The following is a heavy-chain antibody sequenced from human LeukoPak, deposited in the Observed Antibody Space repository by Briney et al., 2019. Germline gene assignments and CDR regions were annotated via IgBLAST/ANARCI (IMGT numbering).Heavy chain of an antibody. D-gene: IGHD3-16*02. J-gene: IGHJ4*02. V-gene: IGHV1-8*01. CDR1: GYTFTSYD. CDR3: ARGRAITFGGVIVIPRQYYFDY. CDR2: MNPNSGNT. Sequence: ASVKVSCKASGYTFTSYDINWVRQATGQGLEWMGWMNPNSGNTGYAQKFQGRVTMTRNTSISTAYMELSSLRSEDTAAYYCARGRAITFGGVIVIPRQYYFDYWGQGTLVTVSS.